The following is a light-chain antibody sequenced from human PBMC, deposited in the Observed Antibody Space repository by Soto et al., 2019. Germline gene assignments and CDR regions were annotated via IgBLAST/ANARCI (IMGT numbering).Light chain of an antibody. CDR1: QDISKY. V-gene: IGKV1-33*01. Sequence: DIQMTQSPSSLSASVGDRVTITCQASQDISKYLNWYQQKPGKAPKLLIYDASNLETGVPSRFSGSGSGTDFTFTVSSLQPEDIATYYCQHYDNLRLTFGGGTKVEIK. CDR2: DAS. J-gene: IGKJ4*01. CDR3: QHYDNLRLT.